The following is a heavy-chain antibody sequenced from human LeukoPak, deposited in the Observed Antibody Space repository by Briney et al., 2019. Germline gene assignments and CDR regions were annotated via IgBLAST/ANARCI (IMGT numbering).Heavy chain of an antibody. CDR1: GVSITGYY. J-gene: IGHJ4*02. D-gene: IGHD3-9*01. V-gene: IGHV4-34*01. Sequence: PSETLSLTCAVYGVSITGYYWSWIRQTPGRGLEWVWEIHYTGATSYNTSLKSRATISTDTSKNQFSLGLSCVSAADTAVYYCARGNILTGYCFDFWGQGALVTVSS. CDR3: ARGNILTGYCFDF. CDR2: IHYTGAT.